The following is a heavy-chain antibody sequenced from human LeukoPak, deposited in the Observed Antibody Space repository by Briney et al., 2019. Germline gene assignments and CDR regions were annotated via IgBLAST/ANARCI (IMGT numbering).Heavy chain of an antibody. CDR3: ARGYSTSWYHFWYFDL. J-gene: IGHJ2*01. V-gene: IGHV3-53*04. Sequence: GGSLRLSCAASGFTVSSNYMSWVRQAPGKGLEWVSVIYSGGSTYYADSVKGRFTISRHNSKNTLYLQMNSLRAEDTAVYYCARGYSTSWYHFWYFDLWGRGTLVTVSS. CDR1: GFTVSSNY. D-gene: IGHD6-13*01. CDR2: IYSGGST.